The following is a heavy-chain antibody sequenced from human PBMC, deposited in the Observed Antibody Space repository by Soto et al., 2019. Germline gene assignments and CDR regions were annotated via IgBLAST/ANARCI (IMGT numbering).Heavy chain of an antibody. D-gene: IGHD1-26*01. CDR3: ARAHPSGSYYYGMDV. V-gene: IGHV1-69*13. Sequence: SVKVSCKASGGTFSSYAISWVRQAPGQGLEWMGGTIPIFGTANYAQKFQGRVTITADESTSTAYMELSSLRSEDTAVYYCARAHPSGSYYYGMDVWGQGTTVTVSS. CDR2: TIPIFGTA. CDR1: GGTFSSYA. J-gene: IGHJ6*02.